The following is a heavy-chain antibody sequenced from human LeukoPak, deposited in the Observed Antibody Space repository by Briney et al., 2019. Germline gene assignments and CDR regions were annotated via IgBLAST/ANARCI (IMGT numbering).Heavy chain of an antibody. CDR3: AREDDSSGHTKY. D-gene: IGHD3-22*01. V-gene: IGHV3-74*01. Sequence: GGSLRLSCAASGFTFSNYWMHWVRQAPGKGLVWVSRINTDGSSTSYVDSVKGRFTISRDNAKNSLYLQMNSLRAEDTAVYYCAREDDSSGHTKYWGQGTLVTVSS. CDR2: INTDGSST. CDR1: GFTFSNYW. J-gene: IGHJ4*02.